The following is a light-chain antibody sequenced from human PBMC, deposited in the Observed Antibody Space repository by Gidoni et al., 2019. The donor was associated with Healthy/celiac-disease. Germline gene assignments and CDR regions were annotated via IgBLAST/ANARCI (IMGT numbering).Light chain of an antibody. CDR3: QQRSNWPPYT. CDR1: QSVSSY. J-gene: IGKJ2*01. CDR2: DAS. V-gene: IGKV3-11*01. Sequence: EIVLTPSPATLSLSPGERATLSCRASQSVSSYLAWYQQKPGQAPRLLIYDASNRATGIPARCSGSGSGTDFTLTISSLVPEDFAVYYCQQRSNWPPYTFGQGTKLEIK.